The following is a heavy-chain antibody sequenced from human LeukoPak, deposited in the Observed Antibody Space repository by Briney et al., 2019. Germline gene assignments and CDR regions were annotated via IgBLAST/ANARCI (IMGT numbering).Heavy chain of an antibody. D-gene: IGHD6-13*01. V-gene: IGHV4-59*01. CDR2: IYYTGST. J-gene: IGHJ4*02. CDR3: ARGSKAAPGTFDY. Sequence: SETLSLTCTVSGGSISSYFWSWIRQPPGKGLEWIGYIYYTGSTDYNPSLKSRVAISVDTSKNQFSLKLSSVTAADTAVYYCARGSKAAPGTFDYWGQGTLVTVSS. CDR1: GGSISSYF.